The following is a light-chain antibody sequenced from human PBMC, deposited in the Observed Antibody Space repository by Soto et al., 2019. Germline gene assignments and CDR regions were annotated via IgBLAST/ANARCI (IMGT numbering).Light chain of an antibody. J-gene: IGLJ2*01. Sequence: QSALTQPRSVSGSPGQSFTISCSGTGSDVGAYNYVSWYQHHPGKAPRRIIYDVNKPSSGVPDRFSGSKSGNTAALTISGLQAEDEADYYGRSYVGSDTHVVFGGGTKLTVL. CDR3: RSYVGSDTHVV. CDR2: DVN. V-gene: IGLV2-11*01. CDR1: GSDVGAYNY.